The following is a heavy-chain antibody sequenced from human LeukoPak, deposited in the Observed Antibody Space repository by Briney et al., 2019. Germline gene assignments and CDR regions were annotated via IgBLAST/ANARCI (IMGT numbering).Heavy chain of an antibody. J-gene: IGHJ4*02. CDR2: IIGSVVAT. Sequence: GGALRLSCAASPFTFSNYAMSWGRQAPGKGLGWGSAIIGSVVATYYADSVKGRYTISRENTKNTLYLQMSSLRTEDTAVYFCAKEGGYYYDSSGYFAYWGQGTLVAVSS. D-gene: IGHD3-22*01. V-gene: IGHV3-23*01. CDR1: PFTFSNYA. CDR3: AKEGGYYYDSSGYFAY.